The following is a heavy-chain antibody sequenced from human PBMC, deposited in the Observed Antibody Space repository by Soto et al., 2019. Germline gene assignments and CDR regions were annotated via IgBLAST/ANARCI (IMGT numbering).Heavy chain of an antibody. J-gene: IGHJ4*02. CDR3: AKVGIGMFSHKHHFDH. CDR2: ISGSGDSS. V-gene: IGHV3-23*01. D-gene: IGHD2-2*03. Sequence: EVQLLDSGGDLAQPGGSLRLSCTTSGFTFSSFGMAWVRQAPGKGLEWVSAISGSGDSSYYAGSVKDRFTISRDNPTNTLYLQMNNLRAEDTAVYYCAKVGIGMFSHKHHFDHWGQGTQVTVSS. CDR1: GFTFSSFG.